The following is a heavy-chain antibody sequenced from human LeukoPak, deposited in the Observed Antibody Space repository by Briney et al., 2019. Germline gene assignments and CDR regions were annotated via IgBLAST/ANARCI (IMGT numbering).Heavy chain of an antibody. J-gene: IGHJ4*02. D-gene: IGHD3-22*01. Sequence: SETLSLTCTVSGGSLSSNTYYWGWIRQAPGKGLEWIGSMYYSGSTYCNQSLKSRVTISVDTSKNQFSLKLTSVTAADTAVYYCARHYYDTSGYYPWYFDHWGQGTLVTVSS. CDR2: MYYSGST. CDR3: ARHYYDTSGYYPWYFDH. V-gene: IGHV4-39*01. CDR1: GGSLSSNTYY.